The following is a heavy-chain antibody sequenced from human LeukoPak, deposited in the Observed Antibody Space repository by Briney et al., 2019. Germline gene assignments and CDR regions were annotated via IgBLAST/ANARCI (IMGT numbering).Heavy chain of an antibody. CDR2: ISGSGGST. CDR3: AKTKYSYGTSKGLFFDY. CDR1: GFTFDDYA. D-gene: IGHD5-18*01. Sequence: GGSLRLSCEASGFTFDDYAMHWVRQAPGKGLEWVSAISGSGGSTYYADSVKGRFTISRDNSKNTLYLQMNSLRAEDTAVYYCAKTKYSYGTSKGLFFDYWGQGTLVTVSS. J-gene: IGHJ4*02. V-gene: IGHV3-23*01.